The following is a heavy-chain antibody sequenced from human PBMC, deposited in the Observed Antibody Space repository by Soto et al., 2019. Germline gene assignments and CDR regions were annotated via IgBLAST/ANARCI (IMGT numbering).Heavy chain of an antibody. CDR2: INHSGST. CDR1: GGSFSGYY. D-gene: IGHD3-22*01. Sequence: SETLSLTCAVYGGSFSGYYWSWIRQPPGKGLEWIGEINHSGSTNYNPSLKSRVAISVDTSKNQFSLKLSSVTAADTAVYYCARFTYYYDSSGYNFAFDIWGQGTMVTVSS. J-gene: IGHJ3*02. CDR3: ARFTYYYDSSGYNFAFDI. V-gene: IGHV4-34*01.